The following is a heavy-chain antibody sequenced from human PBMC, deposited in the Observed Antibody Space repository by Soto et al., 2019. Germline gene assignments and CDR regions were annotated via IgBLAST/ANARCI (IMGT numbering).Heavy chain of an antibody. CDR2: ISSSSSTI. J-gene: IGHJ4*02. CDR1: GVTFSSYS. D-gene: IGHD3-22*01. Sequence: PGGSLSFSCAASGVTFSSYSMNWARQAPGKGLEWVSYISSSSSTIYYADSVKGRFTISRDNAKNSLYLQMNSLRAEDTAVYYCVKEPHDSSGSPLHYFDSWVPGTLVPVSS. V-gene: IGHV3-48*01. CDR3: VKEPHDSSGSPLHYFDS.